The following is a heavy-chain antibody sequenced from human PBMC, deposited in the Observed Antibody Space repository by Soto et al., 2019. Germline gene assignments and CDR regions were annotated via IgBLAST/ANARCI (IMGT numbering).Heavy chain of an antibody. D-gene: IGHD3-22*01. CDR2: MNPNSGNT. Sequence: QVQLVQSGAEVKKPGASVKVCCKASGYTFTSYDINWVRQATGQGLEWMGWMNPNSGNTGYAQKFQGRVTMTRNTSISTAYMELSSLRSEDTAVYYCARAVHYYYDSSGYYYGVFYFDYWGQGTLVTVSS. CDR3: ARAVHYYYDSSGYYYGVFYFDY. CDR1: GYTFTSYD. V-gene: IGHV1-8*01. J-gene: IGHJ4*02.